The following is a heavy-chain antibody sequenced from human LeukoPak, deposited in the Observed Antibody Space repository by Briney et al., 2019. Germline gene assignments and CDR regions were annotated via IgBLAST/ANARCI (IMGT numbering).Heavy chain of an antibody. CDR2: ISGSDDGT. CDR3: AKRGPIYSSTPGNYFDY. J-gene: IGHJ4*02. CDR1: GFTFRNCG. Sequence: GGSLRLSCVASGFTFRNCGMTWVRQAPGKGLEWVSTISGSDDGTYYADSVRGRFTISRDNSKNTLYLQMKALRDEDTATYYCAKRGPIYSSTPGNYFDYWGQGTLVTVSS. V-gene: IGHV3-23*01. D-gene: IGHD3-10*01.